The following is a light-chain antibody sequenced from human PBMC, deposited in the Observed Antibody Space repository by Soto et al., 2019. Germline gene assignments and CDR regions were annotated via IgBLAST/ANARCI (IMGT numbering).Light chain of an antibody. Sequence: EIVMTQSPATLSVSPGERATLSCRASQSVSSNLAWYQQKPGQAPRLLIYGASTRATGIPVRFSGSGSGTEFTLTISSLQSEDFAVYYCQQYNKWPRTFGRGTKVEIK. V-gene: IGKV3D-15*01. CDR3: QQYNKWPRT. CDR1: QSVSSN. J-gene: IGKJ1*01. CDR2: GAS.